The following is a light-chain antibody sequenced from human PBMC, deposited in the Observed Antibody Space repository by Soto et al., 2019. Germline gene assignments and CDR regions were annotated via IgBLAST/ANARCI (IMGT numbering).Light chain of an antibody. CDR3: QQYGSSLSIT. J-gene: IGKJ5*01. V-gene: IGKV3-20*01. CDR1: QSVSSSY. Sequence: SPGTLSLSPGERATLSCRASQSVSSSYLAWYQQKPGQAPRLLIYGASSRATGIPDRFSGSGSGTDFTLTISRLEPEDFAVYYCQQYGSSLSITFGQGTRLEIK. CDR2: GAS.